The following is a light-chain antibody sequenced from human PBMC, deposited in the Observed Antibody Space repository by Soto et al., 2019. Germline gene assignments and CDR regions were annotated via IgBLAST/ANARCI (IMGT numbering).Light chain of an antibody. CDR1: QSVSSY. J-gene: IGKJ4*02. CDR3: QQRSYWVR. CDR2: VAS. Sequence: EIVLTKSPATLSLSPGDRATLSCRASQSVSSYLAWDRQKPGQAPRLLICVASNRTTGIPARFSGSGSGTDFVLTISSLETEGFGVYCGQQRSYWVRFGGGTKVEIK. V-gene: IGKV3-11*01.